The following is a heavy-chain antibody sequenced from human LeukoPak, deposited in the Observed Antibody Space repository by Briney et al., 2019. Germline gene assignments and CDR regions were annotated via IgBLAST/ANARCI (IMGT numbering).Heavy chain of an antibody. Sequence: SETLSLTCTVSGGSISNSYWSWIRQPPGKGLEWIGYIYYSGSTNYNPTLKSRVTISVDTSKNQFSLKLSSVTAADTAIYYCARLRDLYNIFDYWGQGTLVTVSS. CDR1: GGSISNSY. V-gene: IGHV4-59*12. CDR2: IYYSGST. J-gene: IGHJ4*02. D-gene: IGHD1-1*01. CDR3: ARLRDLYNIFDY.